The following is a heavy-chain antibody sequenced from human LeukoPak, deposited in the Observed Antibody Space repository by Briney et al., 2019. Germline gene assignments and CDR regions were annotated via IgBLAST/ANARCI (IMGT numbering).Heavy chain of an antibody. CDR1: GFTFSTHW. CDR2: ISGDGGNT. CDR3: AKEDYYDSRGYSHPGGY. D-gene: IGHD3-22*01. Sequence: GGSLRLSCAASGFTFSTHWMHWARQAPGRGLEWVSLISGDGGNTYYADSVKGRFTISRDNSKNSLYLQMNSLRTEDTALYYCAKEDYYDSRGYSHPGGYWGQGTLVTVSS. J-gene: IGHJ4*02. V-gene: IGHV3-43*02.